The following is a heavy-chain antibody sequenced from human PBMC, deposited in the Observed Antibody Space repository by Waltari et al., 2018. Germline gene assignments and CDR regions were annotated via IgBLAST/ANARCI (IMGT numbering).Heavy chain of an antibody. CDR2: ISAAGDYT. D-gene: IGHD5-18*01. CDR3: AKGSGYSYGYPEY. V-gene: IGHV3-23*01. Sequence: EVRLLESGGALIEPGGSLRLSCVGSGVSFRYYAMTWIRQAPGKGLEWVSGISAAGDYTYYADSVKGRFTISRDNSKNTLYLEVAGLRAEDTAVYYCAKGSGYSYGYPEYWGQGTLVAVSS. J-gene: IGHJ4*02. CDR1: GVSFRYYA.